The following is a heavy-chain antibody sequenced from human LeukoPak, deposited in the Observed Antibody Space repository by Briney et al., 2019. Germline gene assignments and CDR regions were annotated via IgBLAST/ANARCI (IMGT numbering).Heavy chain of an antibody. J-gene: IGHJ4*02. CDR3: ARGPSSILFFFDY. CDR1: GGSFSGYY. Sequence: PSETLSLTCAVYGGSFSGYYWSWIRQPPGKGLEWIGEINHSGSTNYSPSLKSRVTISVDTSKNQFSLKLSSVTAADTAVYYCARGPSSILFFFDYWGQGTLVTVSS. V-gene: IGHV4-34*01. CDR2: INHSGST. D-gene: IGHD6-6*01.